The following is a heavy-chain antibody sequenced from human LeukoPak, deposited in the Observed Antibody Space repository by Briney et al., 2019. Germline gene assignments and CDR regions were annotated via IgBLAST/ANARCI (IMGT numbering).Heavy chain of an antibody. D-gene: IGHD6-19*01. J-gene: IGHJ4*02. V-gene: IGHV4-59*08. CDR1: GGSINSHY. CDR3: VRRDNTGWNYFDH. CDR2: IYYSERT. Sequence: SETLSLTCTVSGGSINSHYWSWIRQPPGKGLQWIGDIYYSERTNYNPSLRSRVTVSVDTSKNQLSLKLTSVLAADTAMYYCVRRDNTGWNYFDHWGQGILVTVSS.